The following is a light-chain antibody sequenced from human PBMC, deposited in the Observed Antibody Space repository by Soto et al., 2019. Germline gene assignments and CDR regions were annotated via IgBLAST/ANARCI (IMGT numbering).Light chain of an antibody. CDR1: QSVSSSY. CDR2: GAS. V-gene: IGKV3-20*01. J-gene: IGKJ4*01. CDR3: QQYGSPPPFS. Sequence: EIVLTQSPGTLSLSPGERATLSCGAGQSVSSSYLAWYQQKPGQAPRLLIYGASSGATGIPDRFSGSGSGTDFTLTISRLEPEDFAVYYCQQYGSPPPFSFGGGTKVDI.